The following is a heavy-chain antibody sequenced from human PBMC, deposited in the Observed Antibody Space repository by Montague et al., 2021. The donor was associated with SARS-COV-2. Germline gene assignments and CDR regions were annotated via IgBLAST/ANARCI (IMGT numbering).Heavy chain of an antibody. CDR1: GFSLSTSGMC. Sequence: PALVKPTQTLTLTCTFSGFSLSTSGMCVSWIRQPPGKALEWLARIDWDDDKYYSTPLKTRHTISKDTSKNQVVLTMTNMDPVDTATYYCARRTYDILTGYDYGMDVWGQGTTVTVSS. J-gene: IGHJ6*02. CDR2: IDWDDDK. D-gene: IGHD3-9*01. V-gene: IGHV2-70*11. CDR3: ARRTYDILTGYDYGMDV.